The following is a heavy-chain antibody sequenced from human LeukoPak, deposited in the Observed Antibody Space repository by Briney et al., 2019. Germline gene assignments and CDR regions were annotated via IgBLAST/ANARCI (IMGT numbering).Heavy chain of an antibody. J-gene: IGHJ5*02. CDR1: GGSISRSNW. V-gene: IGHV4-4*02. CDR2: IYHRGST. D-gene: IGHD6-13*01. CDR3: ARDVAAAGGSLKNWFDP. Sequence: SETLSLTCAVSGGSISRSNWWSWVRQPPGKGLEWIGEIYHRGSTNYNPSLKSRVIVSVDTSKNQFSLKLSSVTAADTAGYYCARDVAAAGGSLKNWFDPWGQGTLVTVSS.